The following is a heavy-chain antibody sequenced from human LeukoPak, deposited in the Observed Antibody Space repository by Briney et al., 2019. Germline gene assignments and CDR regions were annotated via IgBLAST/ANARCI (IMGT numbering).Heavy chain of an antibody. V-gene: IGHV1-2*02. CDR2: INPNSGGT. J-gene: IGHJ5*02. D-gene: IGHD2-15*01. CDR3: ARGAGYCSGGSCYQRFDP. Sequence: ASVKVSCKASGYTFTGYYMHWVRQAPGQGLEWMGWINPNSGGTNYAQKFQGRVTMTRDTSISTAYMKLSRLRSDDTAVYYCARGAGYCSGGSCYQRFDPWGPGNLVTVSS. CDR1: GYTFTGYY.